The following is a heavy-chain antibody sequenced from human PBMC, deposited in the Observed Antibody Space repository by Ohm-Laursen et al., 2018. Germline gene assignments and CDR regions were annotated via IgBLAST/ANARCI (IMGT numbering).Heavy chain of an antibody. J-gene: IGHJ4*02. CDR1: GGSISSYY. CDR2: IYYSGST. D-gene: IGHD6-13*01. V-gene: IGHV4-59*01. Sequence: TLSLTCTVSGGSISSYYWSWIRQPPGKGLKWIGYIYYSGSTNYNPSLKSRVTISVDTSKNQFSLKLSSVTAADTAVYYCARGVAAAGPRHDYWGQGVLVPVSS. CDR3: ARGVAAAGPRHDY.